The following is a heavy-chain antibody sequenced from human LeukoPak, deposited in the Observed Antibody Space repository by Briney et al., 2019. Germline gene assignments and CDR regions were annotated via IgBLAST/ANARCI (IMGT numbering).Heavy chain of an antibody. CDR1: GGSISGFY. Sequence: PSETLSLTCTVSGGSISGFYWSWIRQPPGKGLEWVSVIYSGGSTYYADSVKGRFTISRDNSKNTLYLQMNSLRAEDTAVYYCARDLGVERGALDYWGQGTLVTVSS. J-gene: IGHJ4*02. CDR2: IYSGGST. V-gene: IGHV3-66*01. D-gene: IGHD1-1*01. CDR3: ARDLGVERGALDY.